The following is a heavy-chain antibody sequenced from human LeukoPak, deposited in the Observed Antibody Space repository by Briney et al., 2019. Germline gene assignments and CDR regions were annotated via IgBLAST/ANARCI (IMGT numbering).Heavy chain of an antibody. V-gene: IGHV2-5*02. CDR1: GYSISSGYY. Sequence: TLSLTCAVSGYSISSGYYWGWIRQPPGKALEWLALIYWDDDKRYSPSLKSRLTITKDTSKNQVVLTMTNMDPVDTATYFCAHRLPLRAMDVWGKGTTVTVSS. CDR3: AHRLPLRAMDV. J-gene: IGHJ6*04. CDR2: IYWDDDK.